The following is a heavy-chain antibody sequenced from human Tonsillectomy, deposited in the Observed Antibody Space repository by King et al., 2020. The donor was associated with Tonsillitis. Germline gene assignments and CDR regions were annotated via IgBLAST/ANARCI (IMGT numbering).Heavy chain of an antibody. CDR3: ARDKGYSSSPFAY. V-gene: IGHV4-59*01. CDR1: GGSINSYY. Sequence: VQLQESGPGLVKPSETLSLMCTVSGGSINSYYWSWIRQPPGKGLEWIGYNYYSGSTNYNPSLKSRVTISVDTSKNQFSLKLTSVTAADTAVYFCARDKGYSSSPFAYWGQGTLVTVSS. D-gene: IGHD6-13*01. CDR2: NYYSGST. J-gene: IGHJ4*02.